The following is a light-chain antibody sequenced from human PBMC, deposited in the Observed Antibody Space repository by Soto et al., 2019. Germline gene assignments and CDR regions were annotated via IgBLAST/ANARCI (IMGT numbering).Light chain of an antibody. CDR1: ISNIGRNY. J-gene: IGLJ1*01. CDR2: GNT. CDR3: QSYDSTLSARYV. V-gene: IGLV1-40*02. Sequence: VTQPPSVSETPGQRVTISCSGTISNIGRNYVCWYQQLPGTAPKLLIFGNTNRPSGVPDRFSGSKSGTSASLAITGLQAEDEGDYYCQSYDSTLSARYVFGTGTKVTVL.